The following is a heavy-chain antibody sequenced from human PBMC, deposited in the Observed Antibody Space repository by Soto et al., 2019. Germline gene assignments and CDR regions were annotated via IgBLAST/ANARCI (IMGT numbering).Heavy chain of an antibody. J-gene: IGHJ4*02. D-gene: IGHD3-10*01. CDR1: GFTFSDYY. CDR3: AREFRVTMVRGVGVPDY. Sequence: QVQLVESGGGLVKPGGSLRLSCAASGFTFSDYYMSWIRQAPGKGLEWVSYISSSSSYTNYADSVKGRFTISRDNAKNSLYLQMNSLRAEDTAVYYCAREFRVTMVRGVGVPDYWGQGTLVTVSS. CDR2: ISSSSSYT. V-gene: IGHV3-11*06.